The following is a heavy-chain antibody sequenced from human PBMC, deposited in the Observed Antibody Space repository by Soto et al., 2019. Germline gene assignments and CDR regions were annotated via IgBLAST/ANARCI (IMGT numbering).Heavy chain of an antibody. CDR1: GFTFSSYW. J-gene: IGHJ6*03. CDR2: IKQDGSGK. Sequence: GGSLRLSCAASGFTFSSYWMSWVRQAPGKGLEWVANIKQDGSGKYYVDSVKGRFTISRDNAKNSLYLQMNSLRAEDTAVYYCARTGVAARISLPFYMDVWGKGTTVTVSS. D-gene: IGHD6-6*01. V-gene: IGHV3-7*01. CDR3: ARTGVAARISLPFYMDV.